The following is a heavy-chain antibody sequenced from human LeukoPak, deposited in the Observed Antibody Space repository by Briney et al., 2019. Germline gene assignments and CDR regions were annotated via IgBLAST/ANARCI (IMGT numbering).Heavy chain of an antibody. D-gene: IGHD3-3*01. V-gene: IGHV5-51*01. Sequence: GESLKISCKGSGYIFTSYWIGWVRQMPGKGLEWMGIIYPGDSDTRYSPSFQGQVTISADKSISTAYLQWSSLKASDTAMYYCARHYDFWSGIDAFDIWGQGTMVTVSS. CDR1: GYIFTSYW. J-gene: IGHJ3*02. CDR3: ARHYDFWSGIDAFDI. CDR2: IYPGDSDT.